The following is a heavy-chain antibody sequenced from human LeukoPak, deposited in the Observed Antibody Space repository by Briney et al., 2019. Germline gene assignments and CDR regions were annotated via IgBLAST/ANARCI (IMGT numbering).Heavy chain of an antibody. CDR1: GGSISSYY. Sequence: SETLSLTCTVSGGSISSYYWSWIRQPAGKGLEWIGRIYTSGSTNYNPSLKSRVTMSVDTSKNQFSLKLSSVTAADTAVYYCARDTYYDILTGYYDDEDYYYYYMDVWGKGTTVTISS. V-gene: IGHV4-4*07. J-gene: IGHJ6*03. CDR3: ARDTYYDILTGYYDDEDYYYYYMDV. D-gene: IGHD3-9*01. CDR2: IYTSGST.